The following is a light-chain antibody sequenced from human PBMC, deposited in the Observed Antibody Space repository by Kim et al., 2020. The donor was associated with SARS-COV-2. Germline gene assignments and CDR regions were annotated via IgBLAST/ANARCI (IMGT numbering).Light chain of an antibody. Sequence: GRRVTISGAGSGANIGSNTVNWYQQLPGTAPKLLIYSNNQRPSGVPDRFSGSKSGTSASLAISGLQSEDEADYYCAAWDDSLNGWVFGGGTKLTVL. J-gene: IGLJ3*02. CDR1: GANIGSNT. CDR3: AAWDDSLNGWV. V-gene: IGLV1-44*01. CDR2: SNN.